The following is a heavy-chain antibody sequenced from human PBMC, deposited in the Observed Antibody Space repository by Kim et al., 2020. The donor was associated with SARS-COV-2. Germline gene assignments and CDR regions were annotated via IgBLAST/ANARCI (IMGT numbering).Heavy chain of an antibody. D-gene: IGHD2-21*01. CDR1: GYTFTSYY. Sequence: ASVKVSCNASGYTFTSYYMHWVRQAPGQGLEWMGIINPSGGSTSYAQKFQGRVTMTRDTSTSTVYMELSSLRSEDTAVYYCARERYCGGDCYSGYFDYWGQGTLVTVSS. J-gene: IGHJ4*02. V-gene: IGHV1-46*01. CDR2: INPSGGST. CDR3: ARERYCGGDCYSGYFDY.